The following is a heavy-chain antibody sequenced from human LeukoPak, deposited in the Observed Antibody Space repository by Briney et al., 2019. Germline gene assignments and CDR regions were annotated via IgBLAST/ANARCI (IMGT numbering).Heavy chain of an antibody. CDR1: GFTFDDYG. Sequence: PGGSLRLSCAASGFTFDDYGMGWVRQAPGKGLEWVSGINWNGGSTGYADSVKGRFTISRDNAKNSLYLQMNSLRAEDTALYYCARRRSGYYSVDYWGQGTLVTVSS. J-gene: IGHJ4*02. CDR2: INWNGGST. V-gene: IGHV3-20*04. CDR3: ARRRSGYYSVDY. D-gene: IGHD3-22*01.